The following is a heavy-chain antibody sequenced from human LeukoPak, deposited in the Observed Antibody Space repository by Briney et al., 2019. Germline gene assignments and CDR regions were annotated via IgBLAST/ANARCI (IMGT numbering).Heavy chain of an antibody. D-gene: IGHD1-26*01. CDR1: GYTFTSYY. CDR2: INPSGGST. V-gene: IGHV1-46*01. Sequence: GXSVTVXCKASGYTFTSYYMHWVRQAPGQGLEWMGIINPSGGSTSYAQKFQGRVTMTRDMSTSTVYMELSSLRSEDTAVYYCARDRGWELRWFELDYWGQGTLVTVSS. CDR3: ARDRGWELRWFELDY. J-gene: IGHJ4*02.